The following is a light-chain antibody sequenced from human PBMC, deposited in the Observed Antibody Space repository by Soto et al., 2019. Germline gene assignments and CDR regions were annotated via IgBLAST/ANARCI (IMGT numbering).Light chain of an antibody. CDR3: QQSYSTPSIN. CDR2: DAS. Sequence: DIHLTHSPSTLSASVLYIVTITFRSSQSVSIWLAWYRQKPGKAPEVLVWDASSLQRGVPSRFSGSGSGTDFTPTISSLQPEDFATYYCQQSYSTPSINFGQGTRLEIK. CDR1: QSVSIW. V-gene: IGKV1-39*01. J-gene: IGKJ5*01.